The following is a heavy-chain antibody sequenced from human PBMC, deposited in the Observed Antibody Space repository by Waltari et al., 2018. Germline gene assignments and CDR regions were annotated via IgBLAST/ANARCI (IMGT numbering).Heavy chain of an antibody. J-gene: IGHJ6*02. V-gene: IGHV3-7*01. Sequence: EVQLVESGGGLVQPGGSLRLSCAASGFTFSSYWMSWVRQAPGKGLEWVANIKQDGSEKYYVDSVKGRFTISRDNAKNSLDLQMNSLRAEDTAVYYCAREDSVVVPAARGVYYYYYGMDVWGQGTTVTVSS. CDR3: AREDSVVVPAARGVYYYYYGMDV. D-gene: IGHD2-2*01. CDR2: IKQDGSEK. CDR1: GFTFSSYW.